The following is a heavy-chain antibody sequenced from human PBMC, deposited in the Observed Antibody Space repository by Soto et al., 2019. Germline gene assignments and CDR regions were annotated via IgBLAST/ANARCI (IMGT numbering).Heavy chain of an antibody. CDR2: ISYDGSNK. D-gene: IGHD6-19*01. CDR3: VKDTIAVAPTFDY. V-gene: IGHV3-30*18. J-gene: IGHJ4*02. Sequence: QVQLGEFGGGGVKPGGPWELPLQASGLPFSSFGLHWVRQAPGKGLEWEAVISYDGSNKYYADSVKGRFTISRDNSKNTLYLQMNSLRAEDTAVYYCVKDTIAVAPTFDYWGQGTLVTVSS. CDR1: GLPFSSFG.